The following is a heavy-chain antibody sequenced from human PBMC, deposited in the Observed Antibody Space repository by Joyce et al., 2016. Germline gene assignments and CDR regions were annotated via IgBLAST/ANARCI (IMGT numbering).Heavy chain of an antibody. V-gene: IGHV3-30*18. J-gene: IGHJ4*02. Sequence: QIQLVESGGGVVQPGRSLRLSCAASGFTFRSYGMHWVRQAPGKGVEWVAGISYDESSKDYAEAVKGRFTIYRDNSKNTLFLQMNSLRPEDTAVYYCAKDDRVAGIRYGPTEFGYWGQGTLVIVSS. D-gene: IGHD5-18*01. CDR1: GFTFRSYG. CDR3: AKDDRVAGIRYGPTEFGY. CDR2: ISYDESSK.